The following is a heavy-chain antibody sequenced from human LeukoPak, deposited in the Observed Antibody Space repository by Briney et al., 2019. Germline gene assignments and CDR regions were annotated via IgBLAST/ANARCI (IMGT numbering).Heavy chain of an antibody. CDR2: ISSSSSTI. D-gene: IGHD6-19*01. CDR1: GFTFSSYW. Sequence: GGSLRLSCAASGFTFSSYWMSWVRQAPGKGLEWVSYISSSSSTIYYADSVKGRFTISRDNAKNSLYLQMNSLRDEDTAVYYCARGGSSGWYRYYFDYWGQGTLVTVSS. J-gene: IGHJ4*02. CDR3: ARGGSSGWYRYYFDY. V-gene: IGHV3-48*02.